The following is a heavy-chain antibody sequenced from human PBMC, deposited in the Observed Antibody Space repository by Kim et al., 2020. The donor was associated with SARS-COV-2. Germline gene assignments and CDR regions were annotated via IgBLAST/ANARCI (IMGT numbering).Heavy chain of an antibody. V-gene: IGHV3-23*01. CDR1: GFIFSSSA. CDR3: AKNYGASVSYAF. D-gene: IGHD4-17*01. Sequence: GGSLRLSCEASGFIFSSSAMTWVRQAPGKGLEWVSAISPASNTVYYADAVKGRFTTSRDNPKSTVFLHMNSLRAEDTAIYYCAKNYGASVSYAFWGQGNL. J-gene: IGHJ4*02. CDR2: ISPASNTV.